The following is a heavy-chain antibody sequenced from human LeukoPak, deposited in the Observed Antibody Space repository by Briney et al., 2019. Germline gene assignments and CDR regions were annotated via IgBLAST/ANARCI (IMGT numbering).Heavy chain of an antibody. Sequence: GESLKISCKGSGYSFTSYWIAWVRQMPGKGQEWMGIIYPGDSDTRYSPSFQGQVTISADKSISIAYLQWNSLKASDTAIYYCARRASATEDLDYWGQGTLVTVSS. V-gene: IGHV5-51*01. CDR3: ARRASATEDLDY. CDR2: IYPGDSDT. CDR1: GYSFTSYW. J-gene: IGHJ4*02.